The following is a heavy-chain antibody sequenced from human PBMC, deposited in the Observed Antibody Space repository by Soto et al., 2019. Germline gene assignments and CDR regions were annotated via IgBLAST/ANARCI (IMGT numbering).Heavy chain of an antibody. CDR1: GYTFTGYY. J-gene: IGHJ4*02. CDR2: INPNSGGT. CDR3: ARGAYCSSTSCYDFDY. V-gene: IGHV1-2*04. Sequence: QVQLVQSGAEVKKPGASVKVSCKASGYTFTGYYMHWVRQAPGQGLEWMGWINPNSGGTNYAQKFQGWGTMTRDTSISTAYMELSRLRSDDTAVYYCARGAYCSSTSCYDFDYWGQGTLVTVSS. D-gene: IGHD2-2*01.